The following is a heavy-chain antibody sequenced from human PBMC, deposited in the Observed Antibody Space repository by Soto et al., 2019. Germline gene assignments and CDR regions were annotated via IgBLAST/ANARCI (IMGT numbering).Heavy chain of an antibody. J-gene: IGHJ3*02. CDR1: GFTFSSYW. CDR2: IKQDGSEK. D-gene: IGHD1-26*01. CDR3: ARGLSGGSYYGGSAFDI. Sequence: GGSLRLSCAASGFTFSSYWMSWVRQAPGKGLEWVANIKQDGSEKYYVDSVKGRFTISRDNAKNSLYLQMSSLRAEDTAVYYCARGLSGGSYYGGSAFDIWGQGTMVTVSS. V-gene: IGHV3-7*03.